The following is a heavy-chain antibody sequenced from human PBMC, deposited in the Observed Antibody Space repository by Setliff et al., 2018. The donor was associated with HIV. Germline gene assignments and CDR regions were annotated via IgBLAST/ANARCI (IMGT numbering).Heavy chain of an antibody. Sequence: SVKVSCKAYGGTFSSYAITWVRQAPGQGLECMGGIIPMLGITNYAQKFQGRVTMTEDTSTDTAYMELSSLRSEDTAVYYCAKDYSLDTTVSRFLGYSYYGMDVWGQGTTVTVSS. CDR1: GGTFSSYA. CDR3: AKDYSLDTTVSRFLGYSYYGMDV. D-gene: IGHD1-1*01. CDR2: IIPMLGIT. J-gene: IGHJ6*02. V-gene: IGHV1-69*10.